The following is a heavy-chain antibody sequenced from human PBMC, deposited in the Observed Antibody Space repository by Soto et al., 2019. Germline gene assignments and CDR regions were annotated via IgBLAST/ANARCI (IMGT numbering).Heavy chain of an antibody. D-gene: IGHD3-10*01. J-gene: IGHJ4*02. V-gene: IGHV4-30-4*01. CDR3: ARVALWFRALRSFYX. CDR1: GGSISSVDYY. CDR2: IYYSGST. Sequence: PSETLSLTCTVSGGSISSVDYYWSWIRQPPGKGLELIGYIYYSGSTYYNPSLKSRVTISVDTSKNQFSLKLSSVTAADTAVYYCARVALWFRALRSFYXWGQGTLVTVSX.